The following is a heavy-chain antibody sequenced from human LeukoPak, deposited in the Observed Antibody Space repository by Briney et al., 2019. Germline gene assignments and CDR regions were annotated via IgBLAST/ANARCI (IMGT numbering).Heavy chain of an antibody. D-gene: IGHD3-22*01. Sequence: GGSLRLSCAASGFTFDDYAMHWVRQAPGKGLEWVSGISWNGGSIGYADSVKGRFTISRDNAKNSLYLLMNSLRAEDMALYYCAKDMNPYYYDSSGSPVFDYWGQGTLVTVSS. CDR3: AKDMNPYYYDSSGSPVFDY. V-gene: IGHV3-9*03. CDR2: ISWNGGSI. J-gene: IGHJ4*02. CDR1: GFTFDDYA.